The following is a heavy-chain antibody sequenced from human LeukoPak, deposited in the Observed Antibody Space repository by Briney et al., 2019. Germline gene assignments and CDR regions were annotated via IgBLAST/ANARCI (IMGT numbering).Heavy chain of an antibody. CDR2: ISYDGSNK. J-gene: IGHJ3*02. CDR3: ARVESSGRYAFDI. Sequence: GGSLRHSCAASGFTFSSYAMHWVRQAPGKGLEWVAVISYDGSNKYYADSVKGRFTISRDNSKNTLYLQMNSLRAEDTAVYYCARVESSGRYAFDIWGQGTMVTVSS. CDR1: GFTFSSYA. D-gene: IGHD6-19*01. V-gene: IGHV3-30-3*01.